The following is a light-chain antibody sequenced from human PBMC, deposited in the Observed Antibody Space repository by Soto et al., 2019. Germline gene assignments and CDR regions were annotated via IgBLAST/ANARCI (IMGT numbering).Light chain of an antibody. CDR1: QDIRTE. J-gene: IGKJ1*01. V-gene: IGKV1-6*01. CDR2: ATS. Sequence: ASQDIRTELGWYQQKPGKAPNLLIYATSSLQSGVPSRFSGSGSGTDFTLTISSLQPEDFATYYCLQDYNYPRTFGQGTKVDIK. CDR3: LQDYNYPRT.